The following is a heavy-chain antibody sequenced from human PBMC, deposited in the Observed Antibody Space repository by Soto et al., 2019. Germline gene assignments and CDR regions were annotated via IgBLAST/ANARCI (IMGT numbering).Heavy chain of an antibody. D-gene: IGHD4-17*01. CDR2: ISYDGSNK. CDR3: ARAVAVTSVFEPTPYYYYYYYGMDV. J-gene: IGHJ6*02. CDR1: GFTFSSYA. V-gene: IGHV3-30-3*01. Sequence: QVQLVESGGGVVQPGRSLRLSCAASGFTFSSYAMHWVRQAPGKGLAWVAVISYDGSNKYYADSVKGRFTISRDNSKNTLYLQMNSLRAEDTAVYYCARAVAVTSVFEPTPYYYYYYYGMDVWGQGTTVTVSS.